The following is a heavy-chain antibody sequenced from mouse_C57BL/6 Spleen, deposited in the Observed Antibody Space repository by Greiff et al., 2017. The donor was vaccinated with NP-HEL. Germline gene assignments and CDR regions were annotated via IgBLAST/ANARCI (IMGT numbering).Heavy chain of an antibody. D-gene: IGHD4-1*01. CDR1: GFPLSDYG. CDR3: ARKGNWDPFDY. V-gene: IGHV5-17*01. J-gene: IGHJ2*01. Sequence: EVQGVESGGGLVKPGGSLKLSCAASGFPLSDYGMHWVRQAPEKGLEWVANISSGSITITYEETVKGRFTIARDNAKTTLFLQMTSLRSEDTAMYYCARKGNWDPFDYWGQGTTLTVSS. CDR2: ISSGSITI.